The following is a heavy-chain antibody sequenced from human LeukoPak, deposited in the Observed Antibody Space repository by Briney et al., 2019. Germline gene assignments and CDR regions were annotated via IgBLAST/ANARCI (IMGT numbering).Heavy chain of an antibody. CDR2: INPNSGGT. D-gene: IGHD6-6*01. V-gene: IGHV1-2*02. J-gene: IGHJ4*02. CDR1: GHTFTDYY. Sequence: GASVKVSCKASGHTFTDYYMHWVRQATGQGFEWMGWINPNSGGTNYAHKFQGRVTMTRDTSISTAYMELTGLRSDDTAVYYCTRGLSIATRPAYYFDYWGQGTLVTVSS. CDR3: TRGLSIATRPAYYFDY.